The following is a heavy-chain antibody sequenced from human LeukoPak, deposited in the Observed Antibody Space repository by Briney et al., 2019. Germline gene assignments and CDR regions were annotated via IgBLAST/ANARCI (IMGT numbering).Heavy chain of an antibody. CDR1: GFTFSVYY. J-gene: IGHJ5*02. D-gene: IGHD3-22*01. V-gene: IGHV3-11*06. Sequence: PGGSLRLSCAASGFTFSVYYMSWIRQAPGKGLEWVSSISSSSSYIYYADPVKGRFTISRDNAKNSLYLQMNSLRAEDTAVYYCARARGGYNLNWFDPWGQGTLVTVSS. CDR2: ISSSSSYI. CDR3: ARARGGYNLNWFDP.